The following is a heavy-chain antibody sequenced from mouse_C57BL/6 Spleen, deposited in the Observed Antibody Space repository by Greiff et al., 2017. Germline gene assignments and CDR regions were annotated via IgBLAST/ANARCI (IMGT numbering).Heavy chain of an antibody. CDR1: GYAFSSSW. J-gene: IGHJ2*01. V-gene: IGHV1-82*01. Sequence: VQLQESGPELVQPGASVKISCKASGYAFSSSWMNWVQQRPGKGLEWIGRIYPGDGDTNYTGKFKGKATLTADKSSSTAYMQLSSLTSEDAAVYFCARLILDSSGYGYFDYWGQGTTLTVSS. D-gene: IGHD3-2*02. CDR3: ARLILDSSGYGYFDY. CDR2: IYPGDGDT.